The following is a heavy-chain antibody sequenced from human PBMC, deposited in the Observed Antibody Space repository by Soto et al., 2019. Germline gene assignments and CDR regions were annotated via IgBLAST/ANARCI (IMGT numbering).Heavy chain of an antibody. V-gene: IGHV4-34*01. CDR3: ARDTPMTPGMDV. Sequence: SETLSLTCAVYGGSFSGYYWTWIRQPPGTGLEWIGEINHSGSTNYNPSLKSRVTISVDTSKNQFSLKLSSVTAADTAVYDCARDTPMTPGMDVWGQGTTVTV. CDR2: INHSGST. CDR1: GGSFSGYY. D-gene: IGHD2-15*01. J-gene: IGHJ6*02.